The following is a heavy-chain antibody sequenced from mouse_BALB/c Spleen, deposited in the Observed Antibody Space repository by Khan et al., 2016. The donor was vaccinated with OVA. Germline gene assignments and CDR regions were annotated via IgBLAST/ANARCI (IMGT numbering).Heavy chain of an antibody. J-gene: IGHJ3*01. V-gene: IGHV3-2*02. Sequence: EVQLVESGPGLVKPSQSLSLTCTVTGYSITSDYAWNWIRQFPGNKLEWMGFISYSGSTSYNPSLKSRISITRDTSKNQFILQLNSVTTEDTATYYCARGTVGRFAYWGQGTLVTVSA. CDR1: GYSITSDYA. D-gene: IGHD1-1*01. CDR2: ISYSGST. CDR3: ARGTVGRFAY.